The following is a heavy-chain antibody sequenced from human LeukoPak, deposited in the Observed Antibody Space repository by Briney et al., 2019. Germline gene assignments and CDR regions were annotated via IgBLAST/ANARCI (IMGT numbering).Heavy chain of an antibody. J-gene: IGHJ4*02. CDR2: IDPNSGGT. Sequence: ASVKVSYKASGNTVTAYYMHWVRQAPGQGLETKGWIDPNSGGTNYAQKFQGRVTLTRDTSISTVYMELSRLRSDDTAVYFCARGGSYYDSSAYYLDYWGQGTLVTVSS. D-gene: IGHD3-22*01. CDR1: GNTVTAYY. V-gene: IGHV1-2*02. CDR3: ARGGSYYDSSAYYLDY.